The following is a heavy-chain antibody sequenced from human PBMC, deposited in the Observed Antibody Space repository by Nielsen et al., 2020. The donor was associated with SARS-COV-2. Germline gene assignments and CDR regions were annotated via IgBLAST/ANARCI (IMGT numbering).Heavy chain of an antibody. CDR3: ARWQSSSSYYYGMDV. J-gene: IGHJ6*02. D-gene: IGHD6-6*01. CDR1: GYSFTSYW. V-gene: IGHV5-10-1*01. Sequence: ESLKIPCKGSGYSFTSYWISWVRQMPGKGLEWMGRIDPSDSYTNYSPSFQGHVTISADKSISTAYLQWSSLKASDTAMYYCARWQSSSSYYYGMDVWGQGTTVTVSS. CDR2: IDPSDSYT.